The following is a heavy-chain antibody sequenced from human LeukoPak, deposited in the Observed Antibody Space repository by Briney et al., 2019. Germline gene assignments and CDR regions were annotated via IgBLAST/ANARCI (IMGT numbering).Heavy chain of an antibody. Sequence: SETLSLTCTVSGGSISDYYWSWIRQPAGKGLEWMGRIYPSISTNDNPSLQSRVTMSVDTSKNQFSLKLSSVTAADTAVYYCARHYGAYSPFDSWGQGTLVTVSS. CDR2: IYPSIST. CDR3: ARHYGAYSPFDS. CDR1: GGSISDYY. J-gene: IGHJ4*02. D-gene: IGHD4-17*01. V-gene: IGHV4-4*07.